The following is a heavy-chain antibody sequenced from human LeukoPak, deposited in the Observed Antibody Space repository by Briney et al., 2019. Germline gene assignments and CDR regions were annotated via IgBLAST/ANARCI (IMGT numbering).Heavy chain of an antibody. V-gene: IGHV3-30*03. CDR1: GFTFSSYG. CDR2: ISYDGSNK. D-gene: IGHD6-13*01. Sequence: KPGGSLRLSCAASGFTFSSYGMHWVRQAPGKGLEWVAVISYDGSNKYYADSVKGRFTISRDNSKNTLYLQMNSLRAEDTAVYYCAREGVWRQQLVDYYYGMDVWGQGTTVTVSS. J-gene: IGHJ6*02. CDR3: AREGVWRQQLVDYYYGMDV.